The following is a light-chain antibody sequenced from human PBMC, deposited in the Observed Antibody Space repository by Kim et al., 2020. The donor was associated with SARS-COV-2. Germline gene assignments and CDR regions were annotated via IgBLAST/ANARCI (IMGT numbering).Light chain of an antibody. CDR2: QDS. CDR3: QAWDSSTARYL. Sequence: SYELTQPPSVSLSPGQTASITCSGDKLGDKYACWYQQKPGQSPVLVIYQDSKRPSGIPERFSGSNSGNTATLTISGTQAMDEADYYCQAWDSSTARYLFGTGTKVTVL. J-gene: IGLJ1*01. CDR1: KLGDKY. V-gene: IGLV3-1*01.